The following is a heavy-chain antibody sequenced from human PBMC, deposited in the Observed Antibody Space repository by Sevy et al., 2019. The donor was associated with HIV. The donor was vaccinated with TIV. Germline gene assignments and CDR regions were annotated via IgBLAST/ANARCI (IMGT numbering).Heavy chain of an antibody. CDR2: IIPILGIA. Sequence: ASVKVSCKASGGTFSSYAISWVRQAPGQGLEWMGRIIPILGIANYAQKFQGRVTITADKSTSTAYMELSSLRSKDTAVYYCARVPVYDSGGYRLYYYGTDVWGQGTTVTVSS. CDR3: ARVPVYDSGGYRLYYYGTDV. V-gene: IGHV1-69*04. D-gene: IGHD3-22*01. CDR1: GGTFSSYA. J-gene: IGHJ6*02.